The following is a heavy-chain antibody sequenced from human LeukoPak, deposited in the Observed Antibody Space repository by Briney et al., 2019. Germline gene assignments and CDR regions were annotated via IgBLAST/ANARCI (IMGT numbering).Heavy chain of an antibody. J-gene: IGHJ5*02. CDR1: GYSISSGYY. Sequence: TSETLSLTCAVSGYSISSGYYWGWIRQPPGKGLEWIGSIYHSGSTYYNPFLKSRVTISVDTSKNQFSLKLSSVTAAGTAVYYCARDYSYYGSGSYYCWFDPWGQGTLVTVSS. CDR3: ARDYSYYGSGSYYCWFDP. CDR2: IYHSGST. D-gene: IGHD3-10*01. V-gene: IGHV4-38-2*02.